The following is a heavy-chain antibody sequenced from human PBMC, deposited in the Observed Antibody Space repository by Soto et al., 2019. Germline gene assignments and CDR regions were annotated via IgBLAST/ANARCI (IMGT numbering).Heavy chain of an antibody. D-gene: IGHD1-26*01. Sequence: EVQLLESGGGLVQPGGSLRLSCAASGFTFNIYAMRWVRQAPGKGLEWVSAISGSGSDTYYADSVKGRFTISRDNSKTSLYLPMNSLRAEDTAVYYCARNLGADVAGMDVCGQVPTVTVSS. J-gene: IGHJ6*02. CDR1: GFTFNIYA. CDR2: ISGSGSDT. CDR3: ARNLGADVAGMDV. V-gene: IGHV3-23*01.